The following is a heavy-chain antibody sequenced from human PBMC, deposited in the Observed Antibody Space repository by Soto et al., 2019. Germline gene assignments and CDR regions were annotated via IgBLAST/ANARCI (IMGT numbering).Heavy chain of an antibody. D-gene: IGHD3-10*01. Sequence: GGSLRLSCAASGFTFSSYWMSWVRQAPGKGLEWVANIKQDGSEKYYVDSVKGRFTISRDNAKNSLYLQMNSLRAEDTAVYYCARDYIIGRPHLFENDYWGQGTLVTVSS. CDR1: GFTFSSYW. J-gene: IGHJ4*02. CDR2: IKQDGSEK. CDR3: ARDYIIGRPHLFENDY. V-gene: IGHV3-7*01.